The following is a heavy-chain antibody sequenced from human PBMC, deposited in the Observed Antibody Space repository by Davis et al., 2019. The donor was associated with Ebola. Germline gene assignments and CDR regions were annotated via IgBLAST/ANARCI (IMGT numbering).Heavy chain of an antibody. J-gene: IGHJ4*02. Sequence: PSETLSLTCTVSGGSISSSGYYWGWIRQPPGKGLEWIGSIYYSGRTYYTPSLKSRVTISVDTSKNQFSLKLTSVTAADTAVYYCARLPLTGEVPDYCDYWGQGTLVTVSS. D-gene: IGHD7-27*01. V-gene: IGHV4-39*01. CDR1: GGSISSSGYY. CDR3: ARLPLTGEVPDYCDY. CDR2: IYYSGRT.